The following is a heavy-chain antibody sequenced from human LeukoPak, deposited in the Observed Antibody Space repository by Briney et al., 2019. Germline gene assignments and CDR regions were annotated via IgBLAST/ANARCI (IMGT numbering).Heavy chain of an antibody. CDR3: AREGDSGYDWGDAFDI. CDR2: ISSSSSYI. Sequence: GGSLRLSCAASGFTFSSYSMNWVRQAPGKGLEWVSSISSSSSYIYYADSVKGRLTISRDNAKNSLYLQMNSLRAEDTAVYYCAREGDSGYDWGDAFDIWGQGTMVTVSS. D-gene: IGHD5-12*01. V-gene: IGHV3-21*01. J-gene: IGHJ3*02. CDR1: GFTFSSYS.